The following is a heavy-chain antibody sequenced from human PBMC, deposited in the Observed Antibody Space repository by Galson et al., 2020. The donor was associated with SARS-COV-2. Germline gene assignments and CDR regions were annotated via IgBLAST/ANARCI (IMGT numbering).Heavy chain of an antibody. Sequence: ASVQVPCKASGYTFTDYDINWVRQATGQGLEWMGWMNPNSGNTGYAQKFQGRVTMTRDTSISTAYMELSSLRSEDTAVNYCATYSGSSMRGVDPWGQGTLLTVFS. CDR2: MNPNSGNT. CDR1: GYTFTDYD. CDR3: ATYSGSSMRGVDP. J-gene: IGHJ5*02. V-gene: IGHV1-8*01. D-gene: IGHD1-26*01.